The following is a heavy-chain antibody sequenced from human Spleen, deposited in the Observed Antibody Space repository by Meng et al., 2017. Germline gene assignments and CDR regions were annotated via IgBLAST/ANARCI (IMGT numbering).Heavy chain of an antibody. J-gene: IGHJ2*01. Sequence: LQPQESGPGLVKPAETLSLTCTVSGGSISSSSYYWGWIRQPPGKGLEWIGSIYYSGRTYSNPSLKSRVTISVDTSKNQFSLKLTSVTAADTAVYYCARAFWQQLRLGYIDLWGRGTLVTVSS. CDR1: GGSISSSSYY. CDR2: IYYSGRT. CDR3: ARAFWQQLRLGYIDL. D-gene: IGHD6-13*01. V-gene: IGHV4-39*07.